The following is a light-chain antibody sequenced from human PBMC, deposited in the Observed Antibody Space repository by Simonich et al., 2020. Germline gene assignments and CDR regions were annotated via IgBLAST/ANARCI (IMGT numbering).Light chain of an antibody. CDR3: CSYAGSSNVV. CDR2: EGS. V-gene: IGLV2-23*01. CDR1: SSDVGSYNL. J-gene: IGLJ2*01. Sequence: QSALTQPASVAGSPGQSITISCTGTSSDVGSYNLVSWYQQHPGTAPKHMIYEGSKRPSGVSNRFSGSKSGNTASLTISGLQAEDEADYYGCSYAGSSNVVFGGGTKLTVL.